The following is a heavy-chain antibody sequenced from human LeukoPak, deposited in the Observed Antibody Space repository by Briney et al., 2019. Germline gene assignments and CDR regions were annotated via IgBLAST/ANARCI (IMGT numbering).Heavy chain of an antibody. D-gene: IGHD2-21*01. J-gene: IGHJ3*02. CDR3: ARSRGIPDAFDM. CDR1: VFTVFTNY. V-gene: IGHV3-53*03. CDR2: IYSGGSK. Sequence: QSGVSLTLSCAASVFTVFTNYINWLRQPPGKGLEWVSVIYSGGSKYYAAAVKGRFTTSRDNSKNTVYVQMKSLRAEDTAVYYCARSRGIPDAFDMWGVGTMVTVSS.